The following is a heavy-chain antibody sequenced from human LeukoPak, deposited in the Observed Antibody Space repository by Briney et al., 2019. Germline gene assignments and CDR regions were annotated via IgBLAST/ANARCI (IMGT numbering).Heavy chain of an antibody. CDR1: GFSFSSFA. CDR3: ARDPNGNYVGAFEM. J-gene: IGHJ3*02. D-gene: IGHD4-17*01. Sequence: GGSLRLSCAASGFSFSSFAMMWVRQAPGKGLELISAILSGGDVFFYGDSVRGRFTISRDDSTNTLFLQMNNLRADDSAVYYCARDPNGNYVGAFEMWAQGKRSPSLQ. V-gene: IGHV3-23*01. CDR2: ILSGGDVF.